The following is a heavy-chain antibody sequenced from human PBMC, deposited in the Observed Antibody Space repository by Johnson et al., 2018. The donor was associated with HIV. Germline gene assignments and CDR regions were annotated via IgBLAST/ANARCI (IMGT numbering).Heavy chain of an antibody. D-gene: IGHD3/OR15-3a*01. Sequence: QVQLVESGGGVVQPGRSLRLSCAASGFTFSNYAMHWVRQAPGKGLEWVAIISYDGSNKYYADSVKGRITVSRDNSKNTLSLQMHSPRPEDMAVYYCVRDDYCFHVWGRGTLVTVSS. CDR2: ISYDGSNK. V-gene: IGHV3-30-3*01. CDR3: VRDDYCFHV. CDR1: GFTFSNYA. J-gene: IGHJ3*01.